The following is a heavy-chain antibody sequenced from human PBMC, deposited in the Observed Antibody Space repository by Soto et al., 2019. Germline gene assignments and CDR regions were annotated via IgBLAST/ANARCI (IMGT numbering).Heavy chain of an antibody. V-gene: IGHV3-23*01. J-gene: IGHJ4*02. CDR3: AKDRLKLAPHYFDY. D-gene: IGHD6-13*01. CDR1: EFTFSSYA. Sequence: GGSLRLSCAASEFTFSSYAMTWVRQAPGKGLEWVSAISGSGDSTYYADSVKGRFTISRDNSKNTLYLQMNSLRAEDTAVYYCAKDRLKLAPHYFDYWGQGTLVTVSS. CDR2: ISGSGDST.